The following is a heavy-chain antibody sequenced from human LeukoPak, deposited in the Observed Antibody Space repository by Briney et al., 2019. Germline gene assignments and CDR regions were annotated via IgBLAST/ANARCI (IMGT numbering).Heavy chain of an antibody. J-gene: IGHJ4*02. Sequence: GGSLRLSRAASGFTFSSYSMTWVRQAPGKGLEWVSSISSSSSYIYYADSVKGRFTISRDNPKNSLYLQMNSLRAEDTAVYYCARVSQGYYFDYWGQGTLVTVSS. V-gene: IGHV3-21*01. CDR2: ISSSSSYI. CDR1: GFTFSSYS. CDR3: ARVSQGYYFDY.